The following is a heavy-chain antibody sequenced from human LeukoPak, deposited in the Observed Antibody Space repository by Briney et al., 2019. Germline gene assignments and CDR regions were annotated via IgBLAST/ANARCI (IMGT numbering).Heavy chain of an antibody. D-gene: IGHD6-13*01. CDR1: GFTFSTYA. CDR3: AKDPFLSAAGRGIDS. Sequence: PGGSLRLSCAASGFTFSTYAMTWVRQAPGKGLERVSAIRGSGHITDYADSVKGRFTISRDNSKNTLFLQMNSLRAEDTAIYYCAKDPFLSAAGRGIDSWGQGTLVTVSS. V-gene: IGHV3-23*01. CDR2: IRGSGHIT. J-gene: IGHJ4*02.